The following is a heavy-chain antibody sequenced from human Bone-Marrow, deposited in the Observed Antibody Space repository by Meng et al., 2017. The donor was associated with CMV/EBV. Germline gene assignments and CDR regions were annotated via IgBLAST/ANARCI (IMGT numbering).Heavy chain of an antibody. Sequence: SVKVSCKASGGTFSSYAISWVRQAPGQGLEWMGGIIPIFGTANYAQKFQGRVTITTDKSTSTAYMELSSLRSEDTAVYYCARERIVGATFDYWGQGTLVTVSS. CDR2: IIPIFGTA. D-gene: IGHD1-26*01. V-gene: IGHV1-69*05. CDR1: GGTFSSYA. J-gene: IGHJ4*02. CDR3: ARERIVGATFDY.